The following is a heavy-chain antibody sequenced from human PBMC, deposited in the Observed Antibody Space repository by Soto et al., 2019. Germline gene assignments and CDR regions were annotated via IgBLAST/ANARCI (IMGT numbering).Heavy chain of an antibody. J-gene: IGHJ6*02. CDR3: ARDQGGEFLKGSGMDV. CDR1: GDSISRYY. Sequence: QVQLQESGPGLVKPSETLSLTCTVSGDSISRYYWSWIRLSPGKGLEWIGYIYYSGETNYNPSVKGRATISVDRTKNQFSLKLSSVTAADTAVYYCARDQGGEFLKGSGMDVWGQATTVTVSS. D-gene: IGHD3-10*01. CDR2: IYYSGET. V-gene: IGHV4-59*01.